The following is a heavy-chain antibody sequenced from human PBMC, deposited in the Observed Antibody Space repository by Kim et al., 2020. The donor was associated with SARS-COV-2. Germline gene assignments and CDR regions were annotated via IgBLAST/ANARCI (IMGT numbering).Heavy chain of an antibody. Sequence: ASVKVSCKASGYTFTAFSVHWVRQAPGQGLDWLGWINAGNGNTRYSEKFQGRITITRDTSASTSYLELSSLRSEDTAIYYCAKDDPNYTTFDSWGQGTLVTV. V-gene: IGHV1-3*01. CDR2: INAGNGNT. CDR3: AKDDPNYTTFDS. J-gene: IGHJ5*01. CDR1: GYTFTAFS. D-gene: IGHD1-26*01.